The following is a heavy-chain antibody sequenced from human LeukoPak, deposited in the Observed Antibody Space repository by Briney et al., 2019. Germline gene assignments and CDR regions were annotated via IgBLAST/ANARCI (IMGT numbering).Heavy chain of an antibody. CDR1: GYTFTSYD. CDR3: ARPRYSSSWYENWFDP. D-gene: IGHD6-13*01. V-gene: IGHV1-8*01. J-gene: IGHJ5*02. CDR2: MNPNSGNT. Sequence: ASVKASCKASGYTFTSYDINWVRQATGQGLEWMGWMNPNSGNTGYAQKFQGRVTMTRNTSISTAYMELSSLRSEDTAVYYCARPRYSSSWYENWFDPWGQGTLVTVSS.